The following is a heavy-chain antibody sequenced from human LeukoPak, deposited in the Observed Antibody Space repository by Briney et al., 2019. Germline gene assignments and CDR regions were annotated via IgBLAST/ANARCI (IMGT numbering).Heavy chain of an antibody. CDR1: GGSISSGGYY. CDR2: IYYSGST. V-gene: IGHV4-31*03. D-gene: IGHD3-22*01. J-gene: IGHJ4*02. Sequence: SETLSLTCTVSGGSISSGGYYWSWIRQHPGKGLEWIGYIYYSGSTYYNPSLKSRVTISVDSSKNQFSLKLSSVTAADTAVYYCARGRGYYDSSGYYLDYWGQGTLVTVSS. CDR3: ARGRGYYDSSGYYLDY.